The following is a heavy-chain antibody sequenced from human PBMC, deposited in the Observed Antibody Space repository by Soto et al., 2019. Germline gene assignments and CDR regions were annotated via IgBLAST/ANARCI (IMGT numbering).Heavy chain of an antibody. CDR1: GGTFSSYA. CDR3: ARAPYCGGDCYSFYWFDP. Sequence: ASVKVSCKASGGTFSSYAISWVRQAPGQGLEWMGGIIPIFGTANYAQKFQGRVTITADESTGTAYMELSSLRSEDTAVYYCARAPYCGGDCYSFYWFDPWGQGTLVTVSS. V-gene: IGHV1-69*13. J-gene: IGHJ5*02. D-gene: IGHD2-21*02. CDR2: IIPIFGTA.